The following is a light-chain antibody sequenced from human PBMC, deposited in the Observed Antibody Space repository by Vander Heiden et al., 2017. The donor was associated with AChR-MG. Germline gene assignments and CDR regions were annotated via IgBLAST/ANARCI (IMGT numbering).Light chain of an antibody. J-gene: IGKJ1*01. Sequence: EIVFTQSPATPSLSPGASATLSCRASQSVSSYLAWYQQKPGQAPRLLIYDASNRATGIPARFSGSGSGTDFTLTISSLEPEDFAVYYCQQRSDWPWTFGQGTKVEIK. CDR3: QQRSDWPWT. V-gene: IGKV3-11*01. CDR1: QSVSSY. CDR2: DAS.